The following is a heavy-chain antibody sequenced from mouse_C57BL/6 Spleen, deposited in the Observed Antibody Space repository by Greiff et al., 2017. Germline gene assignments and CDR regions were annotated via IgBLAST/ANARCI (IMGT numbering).Heavy chain of an antibody. J-gene: IGHJ1*03. V-gene: IGHV1-55*01. CDR1: GYTFTSYW. D-gene: IGHD1-1*01. CDR2: IYPGSGST. Sequence: QVQLQQPGAELVKPGASVKMSCKASGYTFTSYWITWVKQRPGQGLEWIGDIYPGSGSTNYNEKFKSKATLTVDTSSSTAYMQLSSLTSEDSAVYYCARSLYYYGSREGYFDVWGTGTTVTVSS. CDR3: ARSLYYYGSREGYFDV.